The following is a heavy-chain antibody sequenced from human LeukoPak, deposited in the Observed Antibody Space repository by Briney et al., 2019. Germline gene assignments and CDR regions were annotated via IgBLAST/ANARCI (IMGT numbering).Heavy chain of an antibody. D-gene: IGHD6-13*01. CDR2: MNPNSGNT. V-gene: IGHV1-8*01. J-gene: IGHJ4*02. CDR1: GYTFTSYD. CDR3: ARGLRREQQLLRAFDS. Sequence: ASVKVSCKASGYTFTSYDINWVRQATGQGLEWMGWMNPNSGNTGYAQKFQGRVTMTSNTSISTAYMELSGLTSEDTAVYYCARGLRREQQLLRAFDSWGQGTLVPSPQ.